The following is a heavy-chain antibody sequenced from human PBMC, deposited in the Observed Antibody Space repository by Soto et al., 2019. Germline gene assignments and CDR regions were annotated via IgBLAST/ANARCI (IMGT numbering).Heavy chain of an antibody. V-gene: IGHV1-2*04. D-gene: IGHD3-10*01. Sequence: ASVKVSCKASGYTFTGYYMHWVRQAPGQGLEWMGWINPDSGGTNYAQKFQGWVTMTRDTSISTAYMELSRLRSDDTAVYYCARALGVRGYYYGMDVWGQGTTVTVSS. CDR2: INPDSGGT. CDR1: GYTFTGYY. J-gene: IGHJ6*02. CDR3: ARALGVRGYYYGMDV.